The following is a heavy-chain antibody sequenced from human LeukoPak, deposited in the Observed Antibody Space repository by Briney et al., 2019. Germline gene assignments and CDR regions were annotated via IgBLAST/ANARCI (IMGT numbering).Heavy chain of an antibody. CDR2: ISSSSSYI. V-gene: IGHV3-21*01. J-gene: IGHJ4*02. Sequence: GGSLRLSCAASGFTFSIYSMNWVRQAPGKGLEWVSSISSSSSYIYYTDSVKGRFTISRDNAKNSLSLQMNSLRAEDTAVYYCARDRVLLWFVEIDWGQGTLVTVSS. CDR3: ARDRVLLWFVEID. CDR1: GFTFSIYS. D-gene: IGHD3-10*01.